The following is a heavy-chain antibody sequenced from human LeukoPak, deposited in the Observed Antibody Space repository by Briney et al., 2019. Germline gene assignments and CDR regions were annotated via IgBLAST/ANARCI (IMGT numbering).Heavy chain of an antibody. V-gene: IGHV5-10-1*01. J-gene: IGHJ4*02. D-gene: IGHD2-15*01. CDR1: GYSFTSYW. CDR3: ARHQIFCSGGSCYGY. Sequence: GESLKISCKGSGYSFTSYWISWVRQMPGKGLEWMGRIDPSDSYTNYSPSFQGHVTISADKSISTAYLQWSSLKASDTAMYYCARHQIFCSGGSCYGYWGQRTLVTVSS. CDR2: IDPSDSYT.